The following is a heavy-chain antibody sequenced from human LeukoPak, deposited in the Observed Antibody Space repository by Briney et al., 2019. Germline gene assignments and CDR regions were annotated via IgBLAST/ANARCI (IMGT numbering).Heavy chain of an antibody. CDR2: IRFDGSNK. D-gene: IGHD2-2*01. J-gene: IGHJ4*02. V-gene: IGHV3-30*02. CDR1: GFTFRSYG. CDR3: AALGRYCSSTSCSYFDY. Sequence: PGGSLRLSCAASGFTFRSYGMHWVRQAPGKGLEWVAFIRFDGSNKYYADSVKGRFTISRDNSKNTLYLQMNSLRAEDTAVYYCAALGRYCSSTSCSYFDYWGQGTLVTVSS.